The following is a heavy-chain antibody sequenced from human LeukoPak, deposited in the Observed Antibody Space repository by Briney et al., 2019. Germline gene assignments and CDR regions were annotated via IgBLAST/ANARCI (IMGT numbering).Heavy chain of an antibody. CDR3: ASSSPRSMVRGVTETWVDAFDI. J-gene: IGHJ3*02. D-gene: IGHD3-10*01. CDR2: IYHSGST. V-gene: IGHV4-30-2*01. Sequence: SETLSLTCAVSGGSISSGGYSWSWIRQPPGKGLEWIGYIYHSGSTNYNPSLKSRVTISVDTSKNQFSLKLSSVTAADTAVYYCASSSPRSMVRGVTETWVDAFDIWGQGTMVTVSS. CDR1: GGSISSGGYS.